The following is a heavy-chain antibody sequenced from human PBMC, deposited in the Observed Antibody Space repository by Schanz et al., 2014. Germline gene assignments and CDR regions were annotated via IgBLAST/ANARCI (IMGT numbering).Heavy chain of an antibody. CDR2: FIVDSGNT. CDR3: AKDLLYGAPMPLNHLDY. CDR1: GFTFSNYA. D-gene: IGHD2-2*01. Sequence: EVQLVESGGGLIQPGGSLRLSCAASGFTFSNYAMSWVRQAPGKGLEWVSGFIVDSGNTYYAGSVKGRFTISRDNSENTLYLQMNSLRAEDTAVYYCAKDLLYGAPMPLNHLDYWGQGTLVTVSS. V-gene: IGHV3-23*04. J-gene: IGHJ4*02.